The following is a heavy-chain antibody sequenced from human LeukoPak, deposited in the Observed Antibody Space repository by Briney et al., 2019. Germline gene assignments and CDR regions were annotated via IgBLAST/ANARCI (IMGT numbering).Heavy chain of an antibody. V-gene: IGHV3-23*01. D-gene: IGHD6-19*01. CDR3: AKEREDSSGWQKYYFDY. CDR2: ISGSGGST. CDR1: GFAFSSYA. J-gene: IGHJ4*02. Sequence: GGSLRLSCAASGFAFSSYAMSWVRQAPGKGLEWVSAISGSGGSTYYADSVKGRFTISRDNSKNTLYLQMNSLRAEDTAVYYCAKEREDSSGWQKYYFDYWGQGTLVTVSS.